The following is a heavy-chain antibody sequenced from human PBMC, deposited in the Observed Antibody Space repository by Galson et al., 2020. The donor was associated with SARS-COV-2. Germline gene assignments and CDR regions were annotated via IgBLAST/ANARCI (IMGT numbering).Heavy chain of an antibody. Sequence: SETLSLTCIVSGGSVSTRSYFWGWLRQPPGKGLEWIGSSHYSGKVSYTPSLKSRVTISVDTSKNQFSLRLNSVTAADTAVYYCARQSIAIELWLEGGDWFDPWGQGALVTVSS. CDR2: SHYSGKV. CDR1: GGSVSTRSYF. CDR3: ARQSIAIELWLEGGDWFDP. D-gene: IGHD5-18*01. J-gene: IGHJ5*02. V-gene: IGHV4-39*01.